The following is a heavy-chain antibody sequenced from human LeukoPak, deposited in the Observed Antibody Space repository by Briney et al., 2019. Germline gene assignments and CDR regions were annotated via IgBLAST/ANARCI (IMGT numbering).Heavy chain of an antibody. J-gene: IGHJ3*02. D-gene: IGHD3-3*01. CDR1: GGSMSNYF. Sequence: SETLSLTCTVSGGSMSNYFWSWIRQPPGKGLEWIGYVHVSGSTNYNPSLKSRVTISVDTSKNQFSLKLSSVTAADTAVYYCARAGFLEPDAFDIWGQGTMVTVSS. CDR2: VHVSGST. V-gene: IGHV4-59*01. CDR3: ARAGFLEPDAFDI.